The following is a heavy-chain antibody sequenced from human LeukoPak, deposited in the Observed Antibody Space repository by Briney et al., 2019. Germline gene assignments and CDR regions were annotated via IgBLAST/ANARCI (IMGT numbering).Heavy chain of an antibody. D-gene: IGHD3-22*01. V-gene: IGHV4-59*01. J-gene: IGHJ6*02. CDR2: IYYSGST. CDR3: AGPHDSSGYRGYYYGMDV. CDR1: GGSISSYY. Sequence: SETLSLTCTVSGGSISSYYWSWIRQPPGKGLEWIGYIYYSGSTNYNPSLKSRVTISVDTSKNQFSLKLSSVTAADTAVYYCAGPHDSSGYRGYYYGMDVWGQGTTVTVSS.